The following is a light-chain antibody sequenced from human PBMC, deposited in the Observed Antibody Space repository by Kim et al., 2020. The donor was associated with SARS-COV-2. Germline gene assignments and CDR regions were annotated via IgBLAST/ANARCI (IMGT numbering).Light chain of an antibody. J-gene: IGLJ2*01. CDR1: SSDVGGYNY. V-gene: IGLV2-11*01. CDR3: CSYAGSYPEV. CDR2: DVS. Sequence: QSALTQPRSVSGSPGQSVTISCTGTSSDVGGYNYVSWYQQHPGKAPILMIYDVSKRPSGVPDRFSGAKSGNTASLTISGLQAEDVADYYCCSYAGSYPEVFGGGTTLTVL.